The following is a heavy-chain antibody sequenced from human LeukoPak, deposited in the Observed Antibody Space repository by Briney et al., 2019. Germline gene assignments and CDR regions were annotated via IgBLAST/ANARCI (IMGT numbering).Heavy chain of an antibody. CDR3: AKSWRSYDSSSAYYAFDI. V-gene: IGHV3-53*01. Sequence: GGSLRLSCAASGFPVSSYYMSWVRQAPGKGLEGVSVIYSGGSTYYADSVKSRFTISRHNSKNTLYLQMNSLRAEDTAVYYCAKSWRSYDSSSAYYAFDIWGQGTMVTVSA. J-gene: IGHJ3*02. D-gene: IGHD3-22*01. CDR1: GFPVSSYY. CDR2: IYSGGST.